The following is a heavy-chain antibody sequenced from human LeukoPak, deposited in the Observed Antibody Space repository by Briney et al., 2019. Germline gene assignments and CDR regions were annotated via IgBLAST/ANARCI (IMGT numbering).Heavy chain of an antibody. J-gene: IGHJ4*02. Sequence: GGSLRLSCAASGFTFSSYSMNWVRQAPGKGLEWVSSISSSSSYIYYADSVKGRFTISIDNSKNTLYLQMNSLRAEDTAVYYCAKGRRYYYDSSGYCPDYWGQGTLVTVSS. CDR1: GFTFSSYS. D-gene: IGHD3-22*01. CDR3: AKGRRYYYDSSGYCPDY. V-gene: IGHV3-21*04. CDR2: ISSSSSYI.